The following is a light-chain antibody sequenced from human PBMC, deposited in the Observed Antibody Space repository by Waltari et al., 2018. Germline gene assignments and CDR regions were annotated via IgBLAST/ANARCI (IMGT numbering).Light chain of an antibody. CDR3: CSYSITSTPGGV. CDR2: AVT. J-gene: IGLJ3*02. V-gene: IGLV2-14*03. CDR1: SNDVGGYDY. Sequence: QSALTQPASVSGSPGQSITISCTGTSNDVGGYDYVSWYQKHPGKAPNLWIYAVTNRPSCVSTRVSGSTSGNSASLTISGLQAEDEADYYCCSYSITSTPGGVFGGGTKVTVL.